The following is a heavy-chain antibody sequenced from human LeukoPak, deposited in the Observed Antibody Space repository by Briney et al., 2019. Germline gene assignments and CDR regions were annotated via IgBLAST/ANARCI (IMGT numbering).Heavy chain of an antibody. J-gene: IGHJ4*02. V-gene: IGHV3-21*01. D-gene: IGHD6-13*01. CDR3: ARGLAAAGTRGPY. CDR1: GFIFSSDS. CDR2: ISSTGAYI. Sequence: GGSLRLSCTTSGFIFSSDSMIWVRQAPGKGLEWVSSISSTGAYIYYADSLKGRFTISRDNAKNSLYLQMNSLRADDTAVYYCARGLAAAGTRGPYWGQGTLVTVSS.